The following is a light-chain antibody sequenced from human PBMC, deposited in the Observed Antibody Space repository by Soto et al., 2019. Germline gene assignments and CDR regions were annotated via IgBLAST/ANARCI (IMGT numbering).Light chain of an antibody. CDR2: EVS. V-gene: IGLV2-14*01. Sequence: SALTQPASVSGSPGQSITISCTGTSSDVGGYNYVSWYQQHPGKAPKLMIYEVSNRPSGVSNHFSGSKSGNTASLTISGLQAEDEADYYCSSYTSSSTLEVFGGGTKLTVL. CDR3: SSYTSSSTLEV. CDR1: SSDVGGYNY. J-gene: IGLJ3*02.